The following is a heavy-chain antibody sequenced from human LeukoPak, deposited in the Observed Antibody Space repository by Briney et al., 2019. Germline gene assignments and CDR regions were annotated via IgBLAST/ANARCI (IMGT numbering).Heavy chain of an antibody. CDR1: GFTFSSYS. D-gene: IGHD6-13*01. V-gene: IGHV3-21*01. CDR3: ARDHLTAAGLPDY. J-gene: IGHJ4*02. Sequence: PGGSLRLSCAASGFTFSSYSMNWVRQAPGKGLEWVSSISSSSSYIYYADSVKGRFTISRDNAKNSLYLQMNSLRAEVTAVYYCARDHLTAAGLPDYWGQGTLVTVSS. CDR2: ISSSSSYI.